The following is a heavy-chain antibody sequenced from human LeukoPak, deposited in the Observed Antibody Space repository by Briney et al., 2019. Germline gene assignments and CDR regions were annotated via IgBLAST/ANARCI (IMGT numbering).Heavy chain of an antibody. V-gene: IGHV1-8*01. CDR3: ARGYADIWTGWLRYNWFDP. CDR1: GYTFTSYD. D-gene: IGHD3-9*01. Sequence: ASVKVSCKASGYTFTSYDINWVRQATGQGLEWMGWMNPNSGNTGYAQKFQGRVTMTRNTSISTAYMELSSLRSEDTAVYYCARGYADIWTGWLRYNWFDPWGQGTLVTVSS. CDR2: MNPNSGNT. J-gene: IGHJ5*02.